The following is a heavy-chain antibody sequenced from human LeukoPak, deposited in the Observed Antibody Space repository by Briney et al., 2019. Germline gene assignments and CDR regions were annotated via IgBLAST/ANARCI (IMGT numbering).Heavy chain of an antibody. Sequence: GGSLRLSCAASGFTFTKAWMSWVRQAPGKGLEWVGLLKSNRDGGTAAYTAPVKGRFTISRDDSKNTLYLQMNSLRAEDTAVYYCAKEIAAGGADAFDIWGQGTMVTVSS. J-gene: IGHJ3*02. V-gene: IGHV3-15*01. CDR3: AKEIAAGGADAFDI. CDR2: LKSNRDGGTA. D-gene: IGHD6-13*01. CDR1: GFTFTKAW.